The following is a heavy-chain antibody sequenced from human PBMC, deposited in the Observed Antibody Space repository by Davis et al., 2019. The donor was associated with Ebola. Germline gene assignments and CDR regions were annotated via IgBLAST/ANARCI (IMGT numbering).Heavy chain of an antibody. V-gene: IGHV3-30*18. Sequence: GESLKISCAASGFTFSSYGMHWVRQAPGKGLEWVAVISYDGSNKYYADSVKGRFTISRDNSKNTLYLQMNSLRAEDTAVYYCANEAVGQWLSYYFDYWGQGTLVTVSS. CDR3: ANEAVGQWLSYYFDY. J-gene: IGHJ4*02. D-gene: IGHD5-12*01. CDR2: ISYDGSNK. CDR1: GFTFSSYG.